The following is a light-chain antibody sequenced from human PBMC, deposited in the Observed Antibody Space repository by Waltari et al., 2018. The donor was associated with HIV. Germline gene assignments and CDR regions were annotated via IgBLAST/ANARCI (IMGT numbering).Light chain of an antibody. J-gene: IGKJ1*01. CDR1: QSISTY. CDR3: LQTYSPPWT. V-gene: IGKV1-39*01. Sequence: DIQVTQSPSSLSASVGDNVTITCRASQSISTYLNWFQQKSGKAPALLMSGVSNLRNGVPSRFSGSGSGTDFTLTISNLQPEDFATYYCLQTYSPPWTFGQGTNVDLK. CDR2: GVS.